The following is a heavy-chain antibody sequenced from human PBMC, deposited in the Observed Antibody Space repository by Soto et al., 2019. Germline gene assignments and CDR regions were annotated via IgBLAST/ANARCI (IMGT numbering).Heavy chain of an antibody. Sequence: GESLKISCKGSVYSFTSYCISWLRQMPVKGLEWMGRIDPSDSYTNYSPSFQGHVTISADKSIRTAYLQLSSLKASDTAMYYCARHGISTNSSGYYWGLIRFEPWAQGTIVTLSS. CDR3: ARHGISTNSSGYYWGLIRFEP. D-gene: IGHD3-22*01. V-gene: IGHV5-10-1*01. J-gene: IGHJ5*02. CDR1: VYSFTSYC. CDR2: IDPSDSYT.